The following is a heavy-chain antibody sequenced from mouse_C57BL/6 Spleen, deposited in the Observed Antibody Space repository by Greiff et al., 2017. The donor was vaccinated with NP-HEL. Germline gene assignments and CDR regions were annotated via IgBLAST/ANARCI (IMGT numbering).Heavy chain of an antibody. CDR2: ISDGGSYT. J-gene: IGHJ1*03. V-gene: IGHV5-4*03. CDR3: ARGGMVTTRDWCFDV. CDR1: GFTFSSYA. Sequence: EVKLVESGGGLVKPGGSLKLSCAASGFTFSSYAMSWVRQTPEKRLEWVATISDGGSYTYYPDNVKGRFTISRDNAKNNLYLQMSHLKSEDTAMYYCARGGMVTTRDWCFDVWGTGTTVTVSS. D-gene: IGHD2-2*01.